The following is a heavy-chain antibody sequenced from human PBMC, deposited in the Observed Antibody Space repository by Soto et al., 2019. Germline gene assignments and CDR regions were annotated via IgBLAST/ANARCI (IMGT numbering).Heavy chain of an antibody. CDR1: GFTFSSYG. CDR2: IWYDGSNR. D-gene: IGHD3-10*01. J-gene: IGHJ6*02. Sequence: QVQLVESGGGVVQPGRSLRLSCAASGFTFSSYGMHWVRQAPGKGLEWVAVIWYDGSNRYYADSVKGRFTISRDNSKNTLYLQMHSLRAEDTAVYYCARDITMVRGVIARYYYGMDVWGQGTTVTVSS. CDR3: ARDITMVRGVIARYYYGMDV. V-gene: IGHV3-33*01.